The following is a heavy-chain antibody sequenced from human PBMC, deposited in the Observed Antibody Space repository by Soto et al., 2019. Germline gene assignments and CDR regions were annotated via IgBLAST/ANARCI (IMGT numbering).Heavy chain of an antibody. CDR3: AKDRRGEAAAGADYFDY. Sequence: PGGSLRLSCAVSGFTFSSYAMSCVRQAPGKGLEWVSAISGSGGSTYYADSVKGRFTISRDNSKNTLYLQMNSLRAEDTAVYYCAKDRRGEAAAGADYFDYWGQGTLVTVSS. CDR1: GFTFSSYA. J-gene: IGHJ4*02. V-gene: IGHV3-23*01. CDR2: ISGSGGST. D-gene: IGHD6-13*01.